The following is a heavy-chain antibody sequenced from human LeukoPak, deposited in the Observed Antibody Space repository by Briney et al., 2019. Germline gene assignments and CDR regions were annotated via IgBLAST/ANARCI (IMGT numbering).Heavy chain of an antibody. CDR2: INPNSGGT. CDR3: ARDQYDFWSGYYAGMDV. D-gene: IGHD3-3*01. Sequence: GASVKVSCKASGYTFTGYYMHWVRQAPGQGLEWMGWINPNSGGTNYAQKFQGRVTMTRDTSISTAYMELSRLRSDDTAVYYCARDQYDFWSGYYAGMDVWGKGTTVTVSS. J-gene: IGHJ6*04. V-gene: IGHV1-2*02. CDR1: GYTFTGYY.